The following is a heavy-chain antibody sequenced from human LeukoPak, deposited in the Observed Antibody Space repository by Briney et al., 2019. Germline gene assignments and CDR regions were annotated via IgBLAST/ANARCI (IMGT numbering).Heavy chain of an antibody. J-gene: IGHJ4*02. CDR1: GDSFSGYY. D-gene: IGHD2-2*01. CDR3: ARGHFHCSSTSCSSISLDY. V-gene: IGHV4-34*01. CDR2: INHSGST. Sequence: PSETLSLTCAVYGDSFSGYYWSWIRQPPGKGLEWIGEINHSGSTNYNPSLKSRVTISVDTSKNQFSLKLSSVTAADTAVYYCARGHFHCSSTSCSSISLDYWGQGTLVTVSS.